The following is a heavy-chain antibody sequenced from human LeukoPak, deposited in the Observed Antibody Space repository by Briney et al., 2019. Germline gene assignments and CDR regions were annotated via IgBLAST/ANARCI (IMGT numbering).Heavy chain of an antibody. CDR1: GYSISSGYY. J-gene: IGHJ5*02. CDR2: IYHSGST. D-gene: IGHD2-21*02. CDR3: ARAKCGGDCYPRASNWFDP. V-gene: IGHV4-38-2*01. Sequence: PSETLSLTCAVSGYSISSGYYWGWIRQPPGKGLEWIGSIYHSGSTYYSPSLKSRVTISVDTSKNQFSLKLSSVTAADTAVYYCARAKCGGDCYPRASNWFDPWGQGTLVTVSS.